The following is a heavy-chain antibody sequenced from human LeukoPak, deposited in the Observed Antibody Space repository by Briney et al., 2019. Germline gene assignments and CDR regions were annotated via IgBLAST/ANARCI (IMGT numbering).Heavy chain of an antibody. V-gene: IGHV1-8*01. CDR1: GYTLTSYD. CDR2: MNPNSGNT. D-gene: IGHD3-10*01. Sequence: ASVKVSCKASGYTLTSYDINWVRQATGQGLEWMGWMNPNSGNTGYAQKFQGRVTMTRNTSISTAYMELSSLRSEDTAVYYCAREDTMVRGVKNAFDIWGQGTMVTVSS. CDR3: AREDTMVRGVKNAFDI. J-gene: IGHJ3*02.